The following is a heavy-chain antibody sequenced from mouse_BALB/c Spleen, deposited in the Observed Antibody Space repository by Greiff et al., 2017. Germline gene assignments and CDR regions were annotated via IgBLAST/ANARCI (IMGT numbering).Heavy chain of an antibody. J-gene: IGHJ4*01. CDR1: GYSITSDYA. CDR2: ISYSGST. CDR3: ARGGYEMDY. Sequence: EVQRVESGPGLVKPSQSLSLTCTVTGYSITSDYAWNWIRQFPGNKLEWMGYISYSGSTSYNPSLKSRISITRDTSKNQFFLQLNSVTTEDTATYYCARGGYEMDYWGQGTSVTVSS. D-gene: IGHD2-14*01. V-gene: IGHV3-2*02.